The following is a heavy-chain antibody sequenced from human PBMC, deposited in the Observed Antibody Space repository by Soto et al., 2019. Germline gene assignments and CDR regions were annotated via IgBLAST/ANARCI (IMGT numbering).Heavy chain of an antibody. D-gene: IGHD3-22*01. CDR2: TYPSDSDA. Sequence: EVQLVQSGAEVKKPGESLKISCKASGYSFISYWIGWVRQMPGKGLEWMGITYPSDSDATYSPSLQGQVTISVDKSITTAYLQWSSLKASDTAIYFCARWQDYSDSNGYYADYWGQGTLVTVSS. CDR3: ARWQDYSDSNGYYADY. CDR1: GYSFISYW. V-gene: IGHV5-51*01. J-gene: IGHJ4*02.